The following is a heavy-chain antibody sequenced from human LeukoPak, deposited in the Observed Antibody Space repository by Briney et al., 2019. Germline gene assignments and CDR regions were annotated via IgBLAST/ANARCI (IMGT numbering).Heavy chain of an antibody. CDR2: INPNSGGT. J-gene: IGHJ4*02. CDR3: AGNYGSGSYYYFFDY. CDR1: GYTFTSYY. Sequence: ASVKVSCKASGYTFTSYYMHWVRQAPGQGLEWMGWINPNSGGTNYAQKFQGRVTMTRDTSISTAYMELSRLTSDDTAVYFCAGNYGSGSYYYFFDYWGQGTLVTVSS. D-gene: IGHD3-10*01. V-gene: IGHV1-2*02.